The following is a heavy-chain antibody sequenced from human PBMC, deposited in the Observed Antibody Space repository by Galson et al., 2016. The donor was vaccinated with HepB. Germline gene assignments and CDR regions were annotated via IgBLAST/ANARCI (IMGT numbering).Heavy chain of an antibody. CDR2: TSYRTKWYN. CDR3: ARGRSEISNPFLDA. D-gene: IGHD2/OR15-2a*01. CDR1: GDSVSSNTAA. V-gene: IGHV6-1*01. Sequence: CAISGDSVSSNTAAWNWIRQSPSRGLEWLGRTSYRTKWYNDYAESVESRITVTPDTSRNQFSLQLTSVTPEDTAVYYCARGRSEISNPFLDAWGQGILVTVSS. J-gene: IGHJ5*02.